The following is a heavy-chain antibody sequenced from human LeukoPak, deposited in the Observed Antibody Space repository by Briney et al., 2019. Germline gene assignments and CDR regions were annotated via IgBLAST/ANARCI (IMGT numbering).Heavy chain of an antibody. CDR2: IYSGGST. CDR3: ARGIGYYDSSGYGFDY. V-gene: IGHV3-53*04. Sequence: GGSLRLSCAASGFTVSSNYMSWVRQAPGKGLEWVSVIYSGGSTYYADSVKGRFTISRHNSKNTLYLQMNSLRAEDTAVYYCARGIGYYDSSGYGFDYWGQGTLATVSS. J-gene: IGHJ4*02. D-gene: IGHD3-22*01. CDR1: GFTVSSNY.